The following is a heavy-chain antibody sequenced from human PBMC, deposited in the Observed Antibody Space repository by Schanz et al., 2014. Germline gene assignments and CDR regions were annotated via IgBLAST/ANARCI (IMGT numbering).Heavy chain of an antibody. CDR1: RYTFNTYG. J-gene: IGHJ5*02. D-gene: IGHD2-2*01. Sequence: QGQLVQSGPEVKEPGASVKVSCEASRYTFNTYGLNWVRQAPGQGLEWMGWISAYTNNTNYAQKVQGRVTMTTDTSTGTACTDLRSLRSDDTAVYYCARDRRRCCSTASYLHDNWFDPWGQGTLVIVSS. V-gene: IGHV1-18*01. CDR3: ARDRRRCCSTASYLHDNWFDP. CDR2: ISAYTNNT.